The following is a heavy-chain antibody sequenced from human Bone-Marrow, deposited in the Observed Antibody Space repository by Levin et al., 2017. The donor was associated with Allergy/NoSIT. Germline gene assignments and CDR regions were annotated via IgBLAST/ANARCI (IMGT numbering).Heavy chain of an antibody. CDR2: TYYRSKWNS. CDR3: AREIAVVGTREY. CDR1: GDRVSSNSAT. J-gene: IGHJ4*02. Sequence: SQTLSLTCAISGDRVSSNSATWTWIRQSPSRGLEWLGRTYYRSKWNSDYAVSVKSRITINADTSKNQFSLQLKSVTPDDTAVYYCAREIAVVGTREYWGQGTPVTVSS. D-gene: IGHD6-19*01. V-gene: IGHV6-1*01.